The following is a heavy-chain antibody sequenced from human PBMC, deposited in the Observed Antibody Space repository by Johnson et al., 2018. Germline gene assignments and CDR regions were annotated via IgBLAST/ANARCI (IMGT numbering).Heavy chain of an antibody. V-gene: IGHV1-8*01. CDR1: GYTFTSYD. D-gene: IGHD1-14*01. Sequence: QVQLVESGAEVEKPGASVRVSCKASGYTFTSYDINWVRQATGQGLEWMGWMNPNSINTAYAQKFQGRVTLTRNISISTAYMELSSLRSEDTAVYYVARLCSRTRAFDIWGQGTMVTVSS. CDR2: MNPNSINT. J-gene: IGHJ3*02. CDR3: ARLCSRTRAFDI.